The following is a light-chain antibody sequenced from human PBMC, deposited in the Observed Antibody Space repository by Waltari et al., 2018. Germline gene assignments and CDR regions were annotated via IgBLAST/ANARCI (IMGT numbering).Light chain of an antibody. CDR3: HQYYSTPWT. CDR1: QSVFYSSSNKSY. V-gene: IGKV4-1*01. Sequence: DIVMTQSPDSLAVSLGERATINCKSSQSVFYSSSNKSYLTWYQQKPGQPPKLLIYWASTRESGVPDRFSGSGSGTDFTLTISSLQAEDVAVYYCHQYYSTPWTFGQGTKVEIK. CDR2: WAS. J-gene: IGKJ1*01.